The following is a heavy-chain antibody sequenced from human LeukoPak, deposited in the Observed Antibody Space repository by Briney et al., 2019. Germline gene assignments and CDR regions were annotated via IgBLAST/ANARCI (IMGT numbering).Heavy chain of an antibody. V-gene: IGHV1-69*04. CDR3: ARGPPPSIHCSGGSCYFDY. Sequence: SVKVSCKASGGTFSSYAISWVRQAPGQGLEWMGRIIPILGIANYAQKFQGRVTITADKSTSTAYLELSSLRSEDTAVYYCARGPPPSIHCSGGSCYFDYWGQGTLVTVSS. CDR2: IIPILGIA. J-gene: IGHJ4*02. CDR1: GGTFSSYA. D-gene: IGHD2-15*01.